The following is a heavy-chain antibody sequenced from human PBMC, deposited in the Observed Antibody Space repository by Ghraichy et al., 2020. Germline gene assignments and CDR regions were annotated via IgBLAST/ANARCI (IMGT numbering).Heavy chain of an antibody. V-gene: IGHV3-53*01. CDR3: ARGTFSGSGRLSYYYMDV. J-gene: IGHJ6*03. Sequence: GGSLRLSCAASGFTVSNNYMTWVRQAPGKGLEWVSVIYSGGSTYYADSVKGRFTISRDNSRNTLYLQMNSLRAEDTAVYYCARGTFSGSGRLSYYYMDVWGKGTTVTVSS. D-gene: IGHD3-10*01. CDR2: IYSGGST. CDR1: GFTVSNNY.